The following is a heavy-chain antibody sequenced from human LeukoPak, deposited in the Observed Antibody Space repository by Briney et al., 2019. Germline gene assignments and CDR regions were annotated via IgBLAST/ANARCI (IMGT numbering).Heavy chain of an antibody. J-gene: IGHJ1*01. V-gene: IGHV3-7*01. CDR3: AFPVREPQL. D-gene: IGHD3-10*01. CDR1: GFPFSTYY. CDR2: IGNDGSDK. Sequence: PGGSLRFSCTGSGFPFSTYYMGWLRQTAGKGLEWVAMIGNDGSDKYYVGSLKGRFTISRDNAKNSLFLQMSSLTAEDTALYYCAFPVREPQLWGRGTLVTVSS.